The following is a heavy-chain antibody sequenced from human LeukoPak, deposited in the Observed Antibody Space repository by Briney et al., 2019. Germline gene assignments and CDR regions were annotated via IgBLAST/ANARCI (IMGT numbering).Heavy chain of an antibody. V-gene: IGHV4-59*01. J-gene: IGHJ4*02. CDR2: IYYSGNT. D-gene: IGHD3-10*02. CDR1: GGSISPYY. Sequence: SETLSLTCTVSGGSISPYYWSWIRQPPGMGLEWLGYIYYSGNTDYNPFLKSRVAISVDTSKNQFSLKLSSVTAADTAVYYCARSTGSTMFIDYWGQGTLVTVSS. CDR3: ARSTGSTMFIDY.